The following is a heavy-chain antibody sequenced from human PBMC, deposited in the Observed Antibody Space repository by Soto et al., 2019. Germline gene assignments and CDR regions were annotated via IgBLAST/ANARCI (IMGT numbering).Heavy chain of an antibody. CDR3: TVEGAL. CDR2: IKSKTDGETT. J-gene: IGHJ4*02. Sequence: PGGSLRLSCAASGFTFSNAWMSWVRQAPGKGLEWVGRIKSKTDGETTDYAAPVKGRFTISRDDSKNTLYLQMNSLKTEDTAVYYCTVEGALWGQGTLVTVSS. CDR1: GFTFSNAW. V-gene: IGHV3-15*01.